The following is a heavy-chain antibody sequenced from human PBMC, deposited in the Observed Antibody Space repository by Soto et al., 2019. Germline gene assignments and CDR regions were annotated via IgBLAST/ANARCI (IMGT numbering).Heavy chain of an antibody. D-gene: IGHD1-26*01. V-gene: IGHV4-59*08. Sequence: QVQLQESGPGLVKPSETLSLTCSVSGDSISNYYWNWIRQSPGKGLEWIAYMYYSGNVNYNPSLKSRVTVSLDTSKNQFSLKLTSVTAADAAAYYCAGDVRSGSNRFDHWGPGTLVTVSS. CDR3: AGDVRSGSNRFDH. CDR1: GDSISNYY. CDR2: MYYSGNV. J-gene: IGHJ4*02.